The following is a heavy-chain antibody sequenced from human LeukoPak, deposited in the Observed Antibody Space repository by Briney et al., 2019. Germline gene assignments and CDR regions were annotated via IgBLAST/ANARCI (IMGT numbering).Heavy chain of an antibody. CDR3: ANQPRRQGHPVFFPP. CDR1: GFTVSSYG. J-gene: IGHJ1*01. V-gene: IGHV3-23*01. D-gene: IGHD2/OR15-2a*01. Sequence: GGSLRLSCAASGFTVSSYGMTWVRQAPGKGLEWVSAFSATDGSAQYADSVRGRFTISRDNSKDTLYLQMNSLRAEDPGVYYCANQPRRQGHPVFFPPRGQGPLVNLSS. CDR2: FSATDGSA.